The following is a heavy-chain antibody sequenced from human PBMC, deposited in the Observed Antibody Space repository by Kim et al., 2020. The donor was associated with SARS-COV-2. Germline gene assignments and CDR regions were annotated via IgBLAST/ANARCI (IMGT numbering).Heavy chain of an antibody. CDR3: ARGAITGRGDY. V-gene: IGHV1-69*02. J-gene: IGHJ4*02. D-gene: IGHD1-20*01. Sequence: NYAQKFQGRVTITADKSTSTAYMELSSLRSEDTAVYYCARGAITGRGDYWGQGTLVTVSS.